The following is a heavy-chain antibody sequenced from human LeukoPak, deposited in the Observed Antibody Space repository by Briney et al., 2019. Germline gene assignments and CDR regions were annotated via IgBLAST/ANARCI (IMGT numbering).Heavy chain of an antibody. CDR1: GGSISSYY. V-gene: IGHV4-59*01. J-gene: IGHJ4*02. D-gene: IGHD3-22*01. Sequence: SETLSLTCTVSGGSISSYYWSWIRQPPGKGLEWIGYIYYSGSTNYNPSLKRRVTISVDTSKNQFSLKLSSVTAADTAVYYCARVTSHYDSRGGTYYCDYWGQGTLVTVSS. CDR3: ARVTSHYDSRGGTYYCDY. CDR2: IYYSGST.